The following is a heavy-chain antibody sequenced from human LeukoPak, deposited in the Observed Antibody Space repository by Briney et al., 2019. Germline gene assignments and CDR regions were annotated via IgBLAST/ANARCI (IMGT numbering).Heavy chain of an antibody. CDR2: LNTNTGDP. CDR3: ARSSRGVIGLLEY. J-gene: IGHJ4*02. Sequence: GASVTVSCKASGYTFSNYIINWVRQAPGQGPEWMGWLNTNTGDPASAQGFTGRFAFSMDKSITTAFLHINDLKAEDTAVYYCARSSRGVIGLLEYWGQGTRVTVSS. CDR1: GYTFSNYI. V-gene: IGHV7-4-1*02. D-gene: IGHD3-10*01.